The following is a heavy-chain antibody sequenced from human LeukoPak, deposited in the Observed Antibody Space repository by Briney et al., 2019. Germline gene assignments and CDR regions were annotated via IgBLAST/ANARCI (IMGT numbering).Heavy chain of an antibody. CDR1: GGSFSDYY. V-gene: IGHV4-34*01. Sequence: SETLSLTCGVYGGSFSDYYWSWIRQPPGKGLEWIGSIYYSGSTYYNPSLKSRVTISVDTSKNQFSLKLSSVTAADTAVYYCARERETHAFDYWGQGTLVTVSS. D-gene: IGHD1-26*01. CDR3: ARERETHAFDY. CDR2: IYYSGST. J-gene: IGHJ4*02.